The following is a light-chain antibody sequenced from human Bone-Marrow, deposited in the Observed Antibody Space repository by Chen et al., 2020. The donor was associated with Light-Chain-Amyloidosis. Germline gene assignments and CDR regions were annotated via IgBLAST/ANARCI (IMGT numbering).Light chain of an antibody. CDR3: SSYTITDTLV. Sequence: QSALTQPASVSGSPGQSITISCTGTSSDVGGDNHVSWYQQHTDKAPKLMIYEVTNRPSWVPGRFSGSKSTNTASLTISGLQTEDEADYFCSSYTITDTLVFGSGTMVTVL. V-gene: IGLV2-14*01. J-gene: IGLJ1*01. CDR2: EVT. CDR1: SSDVGGDNH.